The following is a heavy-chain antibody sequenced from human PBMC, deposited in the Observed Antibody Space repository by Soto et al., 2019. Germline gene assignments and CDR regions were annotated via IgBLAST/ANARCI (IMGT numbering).Heavy chain of an antibody. CDR3: AKDPGSSKRFGGYPPTIAFDI. CDR1: GFTFSSYA. Sequence: EVQLLESGGGLVQPGGSLRLSCAASGFTFSSYAMSWVRQAPGKGLEWVSAISGSGGSTYYADSVKGRFTISRDNSKNTRYLQMNSLRADDTAVYYCAKDPGSSKRFGGYPPTIAFDIWGQGTMCTVSS. V-gene: IGHV3-23*01. D-gene: IGHD1-26*01. J-gene: IGHJ3*02. CDR2: ISGSGGST.